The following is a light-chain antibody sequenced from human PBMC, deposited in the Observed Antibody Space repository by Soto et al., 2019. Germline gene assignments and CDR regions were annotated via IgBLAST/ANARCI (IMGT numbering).Light chain of an antibody. Sequence: DLQMTQSPSSLSASVGDRVTITCRASQGIRSGLGWYQQKPGKAPKRLIYDATSLQSGVQPRFNGSGLGTDFTLTVSSLQPEDCANYYGLQYDSYPWTFGQGPKVEI. CDR1: QGIRSG. J-gene: IGKJ1*01. CDR2: DAT. V-gene: IGKV1-17*01. CDR3: LQYDSYPWT.